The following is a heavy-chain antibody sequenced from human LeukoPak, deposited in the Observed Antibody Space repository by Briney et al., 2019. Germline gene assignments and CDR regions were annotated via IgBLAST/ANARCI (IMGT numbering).Heavy chain of an antibody. CDR3: ARDDFSSARAFDI. CDR1: GGTFNKYS. J-gene: IGHJ3*02. CDR2: IIPMFVTA. V-gene: IGHV1-69*06. Sequence: SVKASCKASGGTFNKYSISWVRQAPGQGPEWMGGIIPMFVTANYAQKFQGRLTITADKSTSTAYMELSSLRSEDTAVYYCARDDFSSARAFDIWGQGTMVTVSS. D-gene: IGHD6-13*01.